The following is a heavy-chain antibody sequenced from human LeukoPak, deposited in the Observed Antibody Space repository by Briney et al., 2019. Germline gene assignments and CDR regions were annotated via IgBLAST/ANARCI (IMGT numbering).Heavy chain of an antibody. Sequence: GESLKISCQSSGYSFSRYWVAWVRQVPGKGLEFMGIIYPGDSDTTYSPSFQGRVTISVDESVGSAYLQLSSLKPSDSAMYYCARRYISSSKYCFDYWGQGTLVTVSS. CDR2: IYPGDSDT. V-gene: IGHV5-51*01. CDR1: GYSFSRYW. J-gene: IGHJ4*02. CDR3: ARRYISSSKYCFDY. D-gene: IGHD6-13*01.